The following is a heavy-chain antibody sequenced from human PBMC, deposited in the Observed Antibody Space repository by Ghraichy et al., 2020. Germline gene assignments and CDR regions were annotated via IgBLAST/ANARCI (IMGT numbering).Heavy chain of an antibody. Sequence: ASVKVSCMASGYTFTDYYIHWVRQAPGQGLEWMGWINPNSGGTNFPQKFQGRVTMTRDTSIDTVFLELSRLRSDDTAVYYCARGQYVSWSGFFWEGLDYWGQRTLVTVSS. CDR3: ARGQYVSWSGFFWEGLDY. CDR1: GYTFTDYY. J-gene: IGHJ4*02. V-gene: IGHV1-2*02. D-gene: IGHD3-3*01. CDR2: INPNSGGT.